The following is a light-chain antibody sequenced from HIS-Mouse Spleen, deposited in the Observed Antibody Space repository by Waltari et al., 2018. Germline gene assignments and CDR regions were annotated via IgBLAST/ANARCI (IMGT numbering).Light chain of an antibody. CDR2: GAS. CDR3: QQYGSSPPWT. CDR1: QSVSSSY. Sequence: EIVLTQSPGTLSLSPGERATLSCRASQSVSSSYLAWYQQKPGQAPRLIIYGASSRATGIPDRCSGSGSGTDFTLTISRLEPEDFAVYYCQQYGSSPPWTFGQGTKVEIK. J-gene: IGKJ1*01. V-gene: IGKV3-20*01.